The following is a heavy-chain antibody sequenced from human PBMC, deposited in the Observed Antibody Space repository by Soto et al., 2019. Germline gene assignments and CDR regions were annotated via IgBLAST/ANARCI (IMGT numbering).Heavy chain of an antibody. Sequence: QEQLVESGGGVVQPGRSLRLSCAASGFTFSSYAMHWVRQAPGKGLEWVAVISYDGSDKYHADSVKGRFTISTDNSKNTLNLQMNSLRADDTAVYYCAKALGELSPESYDYWGQGTLITGSS. J-gene: IGHJ4*02. CDR3: AKALGELSPESYDY. V-gene: IGHV3-30*18. CDR2: ISYDGSDK. CDR1: GFTFSSYA. D-gene: IGHD3-16*02.